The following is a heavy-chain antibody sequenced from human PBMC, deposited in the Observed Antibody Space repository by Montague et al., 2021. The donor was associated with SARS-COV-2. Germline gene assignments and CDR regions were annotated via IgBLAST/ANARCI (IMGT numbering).Heavy chain of an antibody. Sequence: SETLSLTCSVSGGSIVTGDYYWAWSRQPPGKGLEWIGSIFHSGTTYYAPSLRGRVTISVDTSKNQFSLNLNSVTAADTAFYYCVREYTCLSQDSWGQGTLVTVSS. J-gene: IGHJ4*02. V-gene: IGHV4-39*02. CDR1: GGSIVTGDYY. CDR3: VREYTCLSQDS. CDR2: IFHSGTT. D-gene: IGHD2-15*01.